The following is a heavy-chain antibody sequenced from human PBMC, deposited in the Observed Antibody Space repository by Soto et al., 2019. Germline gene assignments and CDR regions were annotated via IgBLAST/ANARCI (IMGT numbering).Heavy chain of an antibody. CDR1: GFTFSSSE. V-gene: IGHV3-48*03. CDR3: ARRGSR. CDR2: IHPGGQTI. J-gene: IGHJ3*01. Sequence: PGGSLRLSCAASGFTFSSSEMYWVRQAPGKGLEWISYIHPGGQTIFYAESVKGRFTISRDNAKNSVYLQMNSLRAEDTAVYYCARRGSRWGKGTMVTVYS. D-gene: IGHD2-15*01.